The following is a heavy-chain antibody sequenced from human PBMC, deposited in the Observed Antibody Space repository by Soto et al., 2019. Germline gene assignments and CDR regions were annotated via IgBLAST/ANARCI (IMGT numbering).Heavy chain of an antibody. CDR2: IYYSGST. V-gene: IGHV4-31*03. Sequence: QVQLQESGPGLVKPSQTLSLTCTVSGGSISSGDYYWSWIRQHPGKGLEWIGYIYYSGSTYYNPSLKSRVTXSXDXXKNQFSLKLSSVTAADTAVYYCARWWSGSRQGFDPWAQGTLVTVSS. CDR3: ARWWSGSRQGFDP. J-gene: IGHJ5*02. D-gene: IGHD3-3*01. CDR1: GGSISSGDYY.